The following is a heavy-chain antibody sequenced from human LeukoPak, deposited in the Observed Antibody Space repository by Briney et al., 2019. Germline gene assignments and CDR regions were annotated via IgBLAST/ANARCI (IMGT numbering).Heavy chain of an antibody. J-gene: IGHJ4*02. CDR3: ARTGDPLYYYGSGSYPKAGGPPDY. CDR2: ISHDGSKK. Sequence: PGGSLRLSCSASGFTFSTYTLHWVRQAPGKGLKWVAVISHDGSKKYYADSVKGRFTISRDNSKNTLYLQMNSLRPEDTAVYYCARTGDPLYYYGSGSYPKAGGPPDYWGQGTLVTVSS. D-gene: IGHD3-10*01. V-gene: IGHV3-30*04. CDR1: GFTFSTYT.